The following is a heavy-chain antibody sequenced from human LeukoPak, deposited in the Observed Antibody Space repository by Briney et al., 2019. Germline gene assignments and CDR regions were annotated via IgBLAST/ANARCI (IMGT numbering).Heavy chain of an antibody. CDR2: IYPGEYDI. CDR3: ARLSEYCSGGSCLKYNWFDP. Sequence: GESLKISCKGSGYSFGNYWIGWVRQMPGKGLEWMGIIYPGEYDIRYSPSFQGQVTISADKSISTAYLQWSSLKASDTAMYYCARLSEYCSGGSCLKYNWFDPWGQGTLVTVSS. D-gene: IGHD2-15*01. CDR1: GYSFGNYW. V-gene: IGHV5-51*01. J-gene: IGHJ5*02.